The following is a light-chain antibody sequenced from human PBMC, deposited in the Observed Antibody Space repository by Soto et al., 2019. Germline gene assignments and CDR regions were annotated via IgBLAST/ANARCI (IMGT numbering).Light chain of an antibody. V-gene: IGKV3-15*01. CDR2: DAS. CDR1: QSVGGN. CDR3: QQYNNWPLDT. J-gene: IGKJ2*01. Sequence: EIVMTQSPATLSVSPGDRATLSCRASQSVGGNLAWYQQSPGRAPRLLIYDASTRTTDIPARFSGSGSGTEFTLTISSLQSEDFALYYCQQYNNWPLDTFGQGTKLEIK.